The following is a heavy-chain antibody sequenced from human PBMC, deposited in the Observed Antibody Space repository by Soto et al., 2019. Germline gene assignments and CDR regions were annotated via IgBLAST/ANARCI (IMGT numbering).Heavy chain of an antibody. Sequence: QVQLVQSGAEVKKPGSSVKVSCKASGGTFSSYAISWVRQAPGQGLEWMGGIIPIFGTANYAQKFQGRVTITADESTSTAYMVLSSLRSEDTAVYYCARHYYDSSGYYYYYGMDVWGQGTTVTVSS. J-gene: IGHJ6*02. D-gene: IGHD3-22*01. CDR2: IIPIFGTA. CDR1: GGTFSSYA. V-gene: IGHV1-69*12. CDR3: ARHYYDSSGYYYYYGMDV.